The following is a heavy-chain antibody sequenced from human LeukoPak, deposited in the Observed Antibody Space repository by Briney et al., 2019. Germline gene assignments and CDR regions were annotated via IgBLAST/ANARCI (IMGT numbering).Heavy chain of an antibody. J-gene: IGHJ6*03. CDR1: GYTFTGDY. D-gene: IGHD6-13*01. CDR3: ASGEIAAAGRDYYYYYMDV. Sequence: ASVKVSCKXSGYTFTGDYMHWVRQAPGQGLEWMGRINPNSGGTNYAQKFQGRVTMTRDTSISTAYMELSRLRSDDTAVYYCASGEIAAAGRDYYYYYMDVWGKGTTVTVSS. V-gene: IGHV1-2*02. CDR2: INPNSGGT.